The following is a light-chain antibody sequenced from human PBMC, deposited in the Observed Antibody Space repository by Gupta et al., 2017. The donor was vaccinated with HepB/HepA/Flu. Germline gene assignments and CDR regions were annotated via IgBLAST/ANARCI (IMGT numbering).Light chain of an antibody. CDR2: DTS. Sequence: EIVLTYSPDTLSLSTGERDTLACRGSQSVTNSLTWYQQKPGQAPRLLIHDTSNRATGVPARFSCSRSVTDFALTISRQEPGDYAVYYGHQRYNFGQGTRVDI. V-gene: IGKV3-11*01. CDR1: QSVTNS. CDR3: HQRYN. J-gene: IGKJ5*01.